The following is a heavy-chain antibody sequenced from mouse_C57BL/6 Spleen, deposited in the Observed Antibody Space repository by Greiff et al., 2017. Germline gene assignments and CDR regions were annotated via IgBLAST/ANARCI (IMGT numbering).Heavy chain of an antibody. Sequence: QVQLKQPGTELVKPGASVKLSCKASGYTFTSYWMHWVKQRPGQGLEWIGNINPSNGGTNYNEKFKSKATLTVDKSSSTAYMQLSSLTSEDSAVYYCARIDYDRGYAMDYWGQGTSGTVSS. CDR3: ARIDYDRGYAMDY. D-gene: IGHD2-4*01. J-gene: IGHJ4*01. CDR2: INPSNGGT. V-gene: IGHV1-53*01. CDR1: GYTFTSYW.